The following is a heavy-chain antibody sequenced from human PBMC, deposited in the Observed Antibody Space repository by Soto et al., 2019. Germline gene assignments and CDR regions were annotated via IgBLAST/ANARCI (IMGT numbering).Heavy chain of an antibody. J-gene: IGHJ4*02. CDR3: AVVEFFGNTGTDY. CDR1: GFSFRSFA. V-gene: IGHV3-23*01. CDR2: IGGITGLEWVSALGGSGGTT. Sequence: EVQLLESGGGLVQPGGSLRLSCAASGFSFRSFAMSWVRQAPGKGLEWVSTIGGITGLEWVSALGGSGGTTYHAVSVNGRFIISRDNFKTTMYLPMNSLSVEDTALYYCAVVEFFGNTGTDYWGQGTLVTVSS. D-gene: IGHD2-15*01.